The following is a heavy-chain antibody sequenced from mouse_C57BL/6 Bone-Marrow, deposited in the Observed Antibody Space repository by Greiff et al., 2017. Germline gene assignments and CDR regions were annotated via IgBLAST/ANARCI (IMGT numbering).Heavy chain of an antibody. CDR2: INPNNGGT. V-gene: IGHV1-26*01. CDR1: GYTFTDYY. J-gene: IGHJ2*01. Sequence: VQLQQSGPELVKPGASVKISCKASGYTFTDYYMNWVKQSHGKSLEWIGDINPNNGGTSYNQKLKGKATLTVDKSSSTAYMELRSLTSETSAVYYCARDYYGSSWYFDYWGQGTILTVSS. D-gene: IGHD1-1*01. CDR3: ARDYYGSSWYFDY.